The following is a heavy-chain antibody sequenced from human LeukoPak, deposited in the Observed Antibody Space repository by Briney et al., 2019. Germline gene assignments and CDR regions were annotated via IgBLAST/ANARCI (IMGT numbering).Heavy chain of an antibody. Sequence: SQTLSLTCAISGDSVSSAAWNWIRQSPSRGLEWLGRTYYRSKWYNDYAVSVKSRITINPDTSKNQFSLHLNSVTPEDTAVYYCTRGGRGYCTSSSCYFDYWGQGTLVTVSS. CDR2: TYYRSKWYN. CDR3: TRGGRGYCTSSSCYFDY. J-gene: IGHJ4*02. V-gene: IGHV6-1*01. CDR1: GDSVSSAA. D-gene: IGHD2-2*01.